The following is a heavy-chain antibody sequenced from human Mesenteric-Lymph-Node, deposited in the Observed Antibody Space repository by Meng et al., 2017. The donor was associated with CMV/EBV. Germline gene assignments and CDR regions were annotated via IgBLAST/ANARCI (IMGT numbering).Heavy chain of an antibody. J-gene: IGHJ4*02. CDR3: ARQGGSYYAVFDS. CDR1: GDSISSSSYY. CDR2: IFYRGTT. Sequence: SETLSLTCIVSGDSISSSSYYWAWIRQTPGKGLEWIGSIFYRGTTYYNPSLQSRVTISVDTSKNQFSLKLSSVTAADTAVYYCARQGGSYYAVFDSWGQGTLVTVSS. V-gene: IGHV4-39*01. D-gene: IGHD1-26*01.